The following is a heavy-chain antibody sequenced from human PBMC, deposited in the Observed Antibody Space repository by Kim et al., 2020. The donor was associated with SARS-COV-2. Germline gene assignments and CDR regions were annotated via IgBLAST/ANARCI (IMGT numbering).Heavy chain of an antibody. CDR1: GFTFDDYA. Sequence: GGSLRLSCAASGFTFDDYAMHWVRQAPGKGLEWVSGISWNSGSIGYADSVKGRFTISRDNAKNSLYLQMNSLRAEDTALYYCAKVSGWPQLDLPYWYFDLWGRGTLVTVSS. CDR2: ISWNSGSI. V-gene: IGHV3-9*01. CDR3: AKVSGWPQLDLPYWYFDL. J-gene: IGHJ2*01. D-gene: IGHD6-19*01.